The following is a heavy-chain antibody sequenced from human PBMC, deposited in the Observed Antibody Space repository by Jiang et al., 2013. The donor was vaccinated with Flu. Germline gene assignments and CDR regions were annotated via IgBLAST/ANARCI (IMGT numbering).Heavy chain of an antibody. CDR2: IYYSGST. CDR1: GGSISSYY. V-gene: IGHV4-59*01. J-gene: IGHJ5*02. CDR3: ARGDVDYYDSSGYYRFDP. D-gene: IGHD3-22*01. Sequence: GLVKPSETLSLTCTVSGGSISSYYWSWIRQPPGKGLEWIGYIYYSGSTNXNPSLKSRVTISVDTSKNQFSLKLSSVTAADTAVYYCARGDVDYYDSSGYYRFDPWGQGTLVTVSS.